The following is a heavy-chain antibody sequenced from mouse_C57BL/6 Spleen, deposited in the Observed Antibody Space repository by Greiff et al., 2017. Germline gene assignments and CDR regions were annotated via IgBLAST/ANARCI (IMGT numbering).Heavy chain of an antibody. CDR1: GYTFTSYW. CDR3: ARNYDEYFDV. Sequence: QVQLQQPGAELVRPGSSVKLSCKASGYTFTSYWMHWVKQRPIQGLEWIGNIDPSDSETHYNQKFKDKATLTVDKSSSTAYMQLSSLTSGDSAVYYCARNYDEYFDVWGTGTTVTVSS. D-gene: IGHD2-4*01. CDR2: IDPSDSET. J-gene: IGHJ1*03. V-gene: IGHV1-52*01.